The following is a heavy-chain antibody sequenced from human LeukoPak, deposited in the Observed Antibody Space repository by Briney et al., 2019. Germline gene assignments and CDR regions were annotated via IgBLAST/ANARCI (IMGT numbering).Heavy chain of an antibody. CDR2: INQDGSAK. CDR3: ARQPFDY. J-gene: IGHJ4*02. D-gene: IGHD6-13*01. V-gene: IGHV3-7*01. Sequence: GGSLTLSCAASGFTFTTYWMSWARHAPGEGLEWVANINQDGSAKYYVDFVKGRFTISRDNAKNSLYLQMNSLRAEDTAVYYCARQPFDYWGQGTLVTVSS. CDR1: GFTFTTYW.